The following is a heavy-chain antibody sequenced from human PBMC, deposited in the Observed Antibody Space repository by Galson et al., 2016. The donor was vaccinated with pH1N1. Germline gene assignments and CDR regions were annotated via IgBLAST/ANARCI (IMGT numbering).Heavy chain of an antibody. CDR1: GFSLNTRGVG. J-gene: IGHJ5*02. CDR2: IYWDDAK. CDR3: AHRGYFSSGHYTGDDWFDP. Sequence: PALVKPTQTLTLTCTFSGFSLNTRGVGVGWIRQPPGKALEWLALIYWDDAKRHSPSLSTRLPITTHTSKNQVVLTMTIMDPVDTATYYCAHRGYFSSGHYTGDDWFDPWGQRPLVTVST. V-gene: IGHV2-5*02. D-gene: IGHD3-3*01.